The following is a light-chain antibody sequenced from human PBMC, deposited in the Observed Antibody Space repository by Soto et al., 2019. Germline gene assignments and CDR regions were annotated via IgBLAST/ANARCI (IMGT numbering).Light chain of an antibody. CDR1: SSAVGGYNY. J-gene: IGLJ1*01. Sequence: QSALTQPASVSGSPGQSITISCTGTSSAVGGYNYVSWYQQHPGKAPKLMMYDVSNRPSGVSNRFSGSKSGNTASLTISGLQADDEADYYCSSYTSSSTYVFGTGTKLTVL. V-gene: IGLV2-14*01. CDR3: SSYTSSSTYV. CDR2: DVS.